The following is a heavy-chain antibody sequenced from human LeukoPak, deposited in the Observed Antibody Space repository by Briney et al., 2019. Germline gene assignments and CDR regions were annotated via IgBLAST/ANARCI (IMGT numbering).Heavy chain of an antibody. D-gene: IGHD6-6*01. Sequence: ASVKVSCTASGYTFTSYGISWVRQAPGQGLEWMGWISAYNGNTNYAQKLQGRVTMTTDTSTSTAYMELGSLRSDDTAVYYCARDREGSSLPNAHRAWFDPWGQGTLVTVSS. CDR1: GYTFTSYG. J-gene: IGHJ5*02. V-gene: IGHV1-18*01. CDR3: ARDREGSSLPNAHRAWFDP. CDR2: ISAYNGNT.